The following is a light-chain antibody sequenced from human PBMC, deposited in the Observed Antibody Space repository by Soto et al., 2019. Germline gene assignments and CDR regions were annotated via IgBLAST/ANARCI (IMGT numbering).Light chain of an antibody. J-gene: IGKJ4*01. Sequence: DIQMTQSPSSLSASVGDRVTITCRASQGIHNNLAWYQQKPGEVPKLLIYAASTLQSGVTSRFSGGGSGTYFTLTVNSLQPEDVANYYCQKYDGAPLTFGGGTKVEIE. V-gene: IGKV1-27*01. CDR1: QGIHNN. CDR2: AAS. CDR3: QKYDGAPLT.